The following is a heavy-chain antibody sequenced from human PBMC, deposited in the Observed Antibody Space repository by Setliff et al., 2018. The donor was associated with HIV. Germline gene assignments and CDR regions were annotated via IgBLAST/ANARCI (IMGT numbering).Heavy chain of an antibody. Sequence: SETLSLTCTVSGGSISSSDYYWGWLRQPPGKGLEWIGNIYSSGSTYYNPSLKSGLTISVDTSKNQFSLKLSSVNAADTAVYYCARGGYCSGGRCYSTRHALDSWGQGTMVTVS. CDR1: GGSISSSDYY. J-gene: IGHJ3*02. CDR3: ARGGYCSGGRCYSTRHALDS. CDR2: IYSSGST. D-gene: IGHD2-15*01. V-gene: IGHV4-39*01.